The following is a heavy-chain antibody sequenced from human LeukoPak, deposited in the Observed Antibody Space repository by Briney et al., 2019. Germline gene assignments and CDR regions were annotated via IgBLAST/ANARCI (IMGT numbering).Heavy chain of an antibody. D-gene: IGHD1-26*01. CDR2: ISYDGSNK. CDR3: ARGVGATGY. Sequence: SGGSLRLSCAASGFTFSSYAMHWVRQAPGKGLEWVAVISYDGSNKYYADSVKGRFTISRDNSKNTLYLQMNSLRAEDTAVYYCARGVGATGYWGQGTLVTVSS. V-gene: IGHV3-30*04. CDR1: GFTFSSYA. J-gene: IGHJ4*02.